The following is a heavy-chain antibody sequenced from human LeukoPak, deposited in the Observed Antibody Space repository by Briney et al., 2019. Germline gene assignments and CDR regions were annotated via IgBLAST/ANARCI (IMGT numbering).Heavy chain of an antibody. CDR1: GGSISSRSCC. CDR3: ARQVYSGTHYFDY. J-gene: IGHJ4*02. V-gene: IGHV4-39*01. D-gene: IGHD1-26*01. Sequence: SEPLSLTCTVSGGSISSRSCCWGWIRQPPGKGLEWIGTIYYSGSTYYNPSLKSRVTISVDTSKNQFSLRLSSVTAADTAVYYCARQVYSGTHYFDYWGQGTLVTVSS. CDR2: IYYSGST.